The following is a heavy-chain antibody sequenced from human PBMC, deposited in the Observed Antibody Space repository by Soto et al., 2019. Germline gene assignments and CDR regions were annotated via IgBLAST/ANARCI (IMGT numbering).Heavy chain of an antibody. CDR3: ARDWGYSSGWYGYALRY. J-gene: IGHJ4*02. D-gene: IGHD6-19*01. CDR1: GYTFTGYA. Sequence: ASVKVSCKASGYTFTGYAMHWVRQAPGQRLEWMGWINAGNGNTKYSQKFQGRVTITRDTSASTVYMELSSLRSEDTAVYYCARDWGYSSGWYGYALRYWGQGTLVTVSS. CDR2: INAGNGNT. V-gene: IGHV1-3*01.